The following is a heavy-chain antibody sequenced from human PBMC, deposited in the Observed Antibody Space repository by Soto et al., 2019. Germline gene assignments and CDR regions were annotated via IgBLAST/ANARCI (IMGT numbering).Heavy chain of an antibody. Sequence: PGGSLRLSCRASGFTFKNYAMTWVRKCPGKGLQWVSLMTGGGTTDYADSAKGRFIISRDNSKNTLSLQMHNPRADDTALYYCAKLKGGLGRFYGLDAWGQGTMVTVSS. CDR1: GFTFKNYA. CDR2: MTGGGTT. CDR3: AKLKGGLGRFYGLDA. D-gene: IGHD3-3*01. J-gene: IGHJ6*02. V-gene: IGHV3-23*01.